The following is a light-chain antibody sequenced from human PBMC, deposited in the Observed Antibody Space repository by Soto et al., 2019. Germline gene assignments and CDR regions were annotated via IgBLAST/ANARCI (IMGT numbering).Light chain of an antibody. J-gene: IGKJ2*01. CDR3: QQSHSTPPT. CDR2: EAS. CDR1: HNIDTY. V-gene: IGKV1-39*01. Sequence: IPMTQSPSSLSASVGDRVTITCRASHNIDTYLNWYQQKAGKAPSLLIYEASHLQSGVPFRFFGSGSGTDFTLTIDNLQHEDSATYYCQQSHSTPPTFGPGTKLEIK.